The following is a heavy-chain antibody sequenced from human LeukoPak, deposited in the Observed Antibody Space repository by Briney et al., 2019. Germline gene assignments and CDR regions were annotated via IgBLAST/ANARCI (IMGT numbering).Heavy chain of an antibody. CDR3: ARATYSRYWYFDP. CDR1: GFTVSGNH. J-gene: IGHJ2*01. CDR2: IGSSGDM. Sequence: QTGGSLRLSCAASGFTVSGNHMSWVRQSPEKGLKWVASIGSSGDMVYATSVKGRFTISRDNSKKAVSLQLTRLRVTDTAMYYCARATYSRYWYFDPWGSGTLVTVSS. V-gene: IGHV3-66*01. D-gene: IGHD1-26*01.